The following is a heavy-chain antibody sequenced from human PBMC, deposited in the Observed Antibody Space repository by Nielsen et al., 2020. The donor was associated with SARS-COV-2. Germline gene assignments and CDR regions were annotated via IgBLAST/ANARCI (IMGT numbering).Heavy chain of an antibody. CDR2: ISGDGGST. J-gene: IGHJ4*02. Sequence: GESLKISCAASGFPFSSYEMNWVRQAPGKGLEWVSLISGDGGSTYYADSVKGRFTISRDNSKNSLYLQMNSLRTEDTALYYCASSGSTDYWGQGTLVTVSS. V-gene: IGHV3-43*02. D-gene: IGHD3-22*01. CDR1: GFPFSSYE. CDR3: ASSGSTDY.